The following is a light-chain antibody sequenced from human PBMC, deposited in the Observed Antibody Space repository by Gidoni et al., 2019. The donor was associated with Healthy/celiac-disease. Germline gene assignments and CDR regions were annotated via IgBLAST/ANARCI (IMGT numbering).Light chain of an antibody. Sequence: QSALTQPASVSGSPGQSITISCTGTSSDVGGYNYVSWYQQHPGKSPKLMIYEVSNRPSGVSNRFSGSNSGNTASLTISGLQAEDEADYYCISYTSSSPYVFGTGTKVTVL. CDR3: ISYTSSSPYV. CDR1: SSDVGGYNY. J-gene: IGLJ1*01. CDR2: EVS. V-gene: IGLV2-14*01.